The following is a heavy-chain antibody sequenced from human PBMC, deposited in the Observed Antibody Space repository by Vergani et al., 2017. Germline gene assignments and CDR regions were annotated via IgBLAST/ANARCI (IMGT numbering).Heavy chain of an antibody. Sequence: QVQLQQSGPGLVKPSETLFLTCTVSADSISSGSYYWGWIRPPPGKSLEWSWSIYYSGFTYYNPSVKSRVAISLDTSKNQFSLKVTSVTAADTAVYFCARQRPGSGWSPGDFDDWGQGILVTVSS. CDR1: ADSISSGSYY. CDR2: IYYSGFT. CDR3: ARQRPGSGWSPGDFDD. V-gene: IGHV4-39*01. J-gene: IGHJ4*02. D-gene: IGHD6-19*01.